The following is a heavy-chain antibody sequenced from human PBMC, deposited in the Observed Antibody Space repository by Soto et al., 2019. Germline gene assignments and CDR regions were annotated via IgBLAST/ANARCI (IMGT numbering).Heavy chain of an antibody. Sequence: QVQLVQSGAEVKKPGASVKVSCKTSGYTFTTYGVSWVRQAPGLGLEWMGWISGYNGNTNSAPKFQGRVSMTTDTSTSTAYMELRSLRSDDTAVYYCASDERTYSGGDNCEHYFDYWGQGTLVTVSS. D-gene: IGHD2-21*01. J-gene: IGHJ4*02. CDR2: ISGYNGNT. CDR1: GYTFTTYG. CDR3: ASDERTYSGGDNCEHYFDY. V-gene: IGHV1-18*01.